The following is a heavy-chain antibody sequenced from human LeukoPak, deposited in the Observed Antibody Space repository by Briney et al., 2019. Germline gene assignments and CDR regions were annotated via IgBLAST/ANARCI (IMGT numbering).Heavy chain of an antibody. D-gene: IGHD2-15*01. Sequence: SQTLSLTFATSGDSVSRDRSTWNWIRQSPSRGLEWLGRTYYRSKWRYDYAVSVKSRVTINPDTSRNQFSLHLTSVSPEDTALYYCARGDCSAGIRNHDSGFDVWGQGTMATVSS. CDR2: TYYRSKWRY. J-gene: IGHJ3*01. CDR1: GDSVSRDRST. CDR3: ARGDCSAGIRNHDSGFDV. V-gene: IGHV6-1*01.